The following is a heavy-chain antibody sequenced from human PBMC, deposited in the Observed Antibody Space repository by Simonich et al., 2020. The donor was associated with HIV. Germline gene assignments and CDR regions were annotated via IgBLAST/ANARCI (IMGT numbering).Heavy chain of an antibody. Sequence: QVQLVQSGSELKKPGASVKVSCKASGYSFNTNPMNWVRQAPGQGLEWMGWIKPNTGNPTDAQGFTGRFVLSLDTSVSTAVLQINSLKAEDTAVYFCAREGGRGSITMVRPRAFDSWGQGTLVTVSS. CDR1: GYSFNTNP. CDR3: AREGGRGSITMVRPRAFDS. V-gene: IGHV7-4-1*02. CDR2: IKPNTGNP. D-gene: IGHD3-10*01. J-gene: IGHJ4*02.